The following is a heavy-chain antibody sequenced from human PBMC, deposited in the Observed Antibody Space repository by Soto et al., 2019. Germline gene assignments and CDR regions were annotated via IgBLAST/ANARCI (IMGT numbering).Heavy chain of an antibody. CDR2: INHSGST. J-gene: IGHJ5*02. V-gene: IGHV4-34*01. CDR1: GGSFSGYY. D-gene: IGHD3-10*01. Sequence: SETLSLTCAVYGGSFSGYYWSWIRQPPGRGLEWIGEINHSGSTNYNPSLKSRVTISVDTSKNQFSLKLSSVTAADTAVYYCARGHKKPLLWFGEFRAEAYNWFDPWGQGTLVTVSS. CDR3: ARGHKKPLLWFGEFRAEAYNWFDP.